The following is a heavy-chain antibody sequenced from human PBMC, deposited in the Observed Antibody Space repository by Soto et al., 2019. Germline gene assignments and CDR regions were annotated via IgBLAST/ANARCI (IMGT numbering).Heavy chain of an antibody. D-gene: IGHD6-19*01. Sequence: QVQLVESGGGVVQPGRSLRLSCTTSGFTFSTYVMHWVRQAPGKGLEWVAAIWYDGTNKYYADSVKGRFTISRDNSKDTLYLQMDSLRAEDTAVFYCARVAPFSGGWYYLDFWVQGTLVTVSS. CDR3: ARVAPFSGGWYYLDF. CDR2: IWYDGTNK. J-gene: IGHJ4*02. V-gene: IGHV3-33*01. CDR1: GFTFSTYV.